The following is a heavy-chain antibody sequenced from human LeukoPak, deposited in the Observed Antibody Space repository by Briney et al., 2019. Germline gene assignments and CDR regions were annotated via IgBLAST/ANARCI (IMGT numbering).Heavy chain of an antibody. V-gene: IGHV7-4-1*02. CDR1: GGTFSSYA. J-gene: IGHJ5*02. CDR3: ARQWRYCSSTSCYSSFDP. CDR2: INTNTGNP. Sequence: ASVKVSCKASGGTFSSYAISWVRQAPGQGLEWMGWINTNTGNPTYAQGFTGRFVFSLDTSVSTAYLQISSLKAEDTAVYYCARQWRYCSSTSCYSSFDPWGQGTLVTVSS. D-gene: IGHD2-2*01.